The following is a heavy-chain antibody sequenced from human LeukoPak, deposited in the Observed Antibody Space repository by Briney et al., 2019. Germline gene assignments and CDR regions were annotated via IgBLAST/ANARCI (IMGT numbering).Heavy chain of an antibody. CDR2: ISSSSNTI. V-gene: IGHV3-48*02. CDR1: GFTFSSYG. D-gene: IGHD6-13*01. CDR3: ARVSTAVSLAIDY. J-gene: IGHJ4*02. Sequence: PGGSLRLSCTASGFTFSSYGMNWVRQAPGKGLEWVSYISSSSNTIYYADSVKGRFTISRDNAKNSLYLQMNSLRDEDTAVYYCARVSTAVSLAIDYWGQGTLVTVST.